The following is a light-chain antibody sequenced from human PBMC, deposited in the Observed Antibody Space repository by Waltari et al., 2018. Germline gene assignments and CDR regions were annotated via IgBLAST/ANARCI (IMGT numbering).Light chain of an antibody. CDR1: GSNVGAGYD. CDR3: QSYDSNVGGSV. CDR2: GNT. Sequence: QSVLTQPPSVSGAPGQRVIISCAGSGSNVGAGYDVQWYQQLPGRAPTLLINGNTIRPSGVPARFSGSKSGASASLAIAGLQAEDEADYYCQSYDSNVGGSVFGAGTKV. J-gene: IGLJ1*01. V-gene: IGLV1-40*01.